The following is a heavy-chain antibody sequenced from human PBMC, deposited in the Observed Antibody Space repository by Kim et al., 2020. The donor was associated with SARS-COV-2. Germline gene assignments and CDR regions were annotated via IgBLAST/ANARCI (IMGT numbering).Heavy chain of an antibody. CDR2: MNPNSGNT. Sequence: ASVKVSCKASGYTFTSYDINWVRQATGQGLEWMGWMNPNSGNTGFAQKFQGRVTMTRNTSISTAYMELSSLRSEDTAVYYCARVGPSHDYGDYVGNYYFDYWGQGTLVTVSS. J-gene: IGHJ4*02. CDR3: ARVGPSHDYGDYVGNYYFDY. D-gene: IGHD4-17*01. V-gene: IGHV1-8*01. CDR1: GYTFTSYD.